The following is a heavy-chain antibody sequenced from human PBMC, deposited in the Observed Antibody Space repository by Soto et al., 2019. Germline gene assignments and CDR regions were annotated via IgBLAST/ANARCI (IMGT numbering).Heavy chain of an antibody. CDR1: GFTFSSYG. Sequence: QVQLVESGGGVVQPGRSLRLSCAASGFTFSSYGMHWVRQAPGKGLEWVAVISYDESNTYYADSVKGRFTISRDNSKNTLYLRMNRLRAEDTAVYYCANEGVGANTFGAFDIWGQGTMVTVSS. CDR2: ISYDESNT. V-gene: IGHV3-30*18. CDR3: ANEGVGANTFGAFDI. J-gene: IGHJ3*02. D-gene: IGHD1-26*01.